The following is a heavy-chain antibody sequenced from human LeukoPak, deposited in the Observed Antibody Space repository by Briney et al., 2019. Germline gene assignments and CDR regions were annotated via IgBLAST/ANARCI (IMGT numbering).Heavy chain of an antibody. V-gene: IGHV5-51*01. CDR2: IYPGDSDT. J-gene: IGHJ4*02. CDR1: GYSFTSYW. CDR3: ARKDGSGSGSYYSLDY. D-gene: IGHD3-10*01. Sequence: GESLKISCKGSGYSFTSYWIGWVRQMPGKGLEWMGIIYPGDSDTRYSPSFQGQVTISADKSISTAYLQWSSLKASDTAMYYCARKDGSGSGSYYSLDYWGQGTLVTVSS.